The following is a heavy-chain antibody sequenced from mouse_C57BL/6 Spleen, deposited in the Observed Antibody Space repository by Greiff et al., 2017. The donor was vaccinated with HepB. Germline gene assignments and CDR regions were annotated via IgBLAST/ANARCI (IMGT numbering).Heavy chain of an antibody. CDR3: ARMRAKLGRGYFDY. J-gene: IGHJ2*01. V-gene: IGHV8-8*01. Sequence: QVTLKVSGPGLLQPSQTLSLTCSFSGFSLSTFGMGVGWIRQPSGQGLVWLAHIWWDDDKYYNPALKSRLTISKDTSKNQVFLKIANVDTADTATYYCARMRAKLGRGYFDYWGQGTTLTVSS. CDR1: GFSLSTFGMG. D-gene: IGHD4-1*01. CDR2: IWWDDDK.